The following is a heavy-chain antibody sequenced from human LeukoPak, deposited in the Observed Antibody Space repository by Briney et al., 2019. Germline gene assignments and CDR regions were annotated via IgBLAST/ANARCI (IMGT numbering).Heavy chain of an antibody. CDR1: GFTFSSYA. D-gene: IGHD1-26*01. Sequence: SGGSLRLSCAASGFTFSSYAMSWVRQAPGKGLEWVSAISGSGGSTYYADSVKGRFTISRDNSKNTLYLQMNSLRAEDTAVYYCAKAGSGSYSIYYYYMDVWGKGTTVTVSS. V-gene: IGHV3-23*01. CDR3: AKAGSGSYSIYYYYMDV. J-gene: IGHJ6*03. CDR2: ISGSGGST.